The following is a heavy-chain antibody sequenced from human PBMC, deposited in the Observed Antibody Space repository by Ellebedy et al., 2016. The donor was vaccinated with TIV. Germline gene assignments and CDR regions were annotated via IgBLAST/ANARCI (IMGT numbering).Heavy chain of an antibody. V-gene: IGHV4-34*01. CDR2: TNHSGST. CDR1: GGSFSGYY. J-gene: IGHJ6*02. Sequence: MPSETLSLTCAVYGGSFSGYYWSWIRQPPGKGLEWIGETNHSGSTNYNPSLKSRVTISVDTSKNQFYLKLSSVTAADTAVYYCARGWWVSRPAAKNYYYYGMDVWGQGTTVTVSS. D-gene: IGHD2-2*01. CDR3: ARGWWVSRPAAKNYYYYGMDV.